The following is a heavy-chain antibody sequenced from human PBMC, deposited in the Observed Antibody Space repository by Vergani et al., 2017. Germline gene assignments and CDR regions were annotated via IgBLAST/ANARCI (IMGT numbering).Heavy chain of an antibody. J-gene: IGHJ4*02. V-gene: IGHV3-30*18. CDR3: AKASIVGAMDY. CDR1: GFTFSSYG. Sequence: QVQLVESGGGVVQPGRSLRLSCAASGFTFSSYGMHWVRQAPGKGLEWVAVISYDGSNKYYADSVKGRFTISRDTSKNTLYLQMNSLRAEDTAVYYCAKASIVGAMDYWGQGTLVTVSS. D-gene: IGHD1-26*01. CDR2: ISYDGSNK.